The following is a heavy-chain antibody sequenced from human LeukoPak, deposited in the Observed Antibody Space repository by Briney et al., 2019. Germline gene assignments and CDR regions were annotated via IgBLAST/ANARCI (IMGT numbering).Heavy chain of an antibody. CDR1: GGSISSSSYY. CDR3: ARGDCSGGSCYLFDY. CDR2: LYYTGST. D-gene: IGHD2-15*01. J-gene: IGHJ4*02. V-gene: IGHV4-39*01. Sequence: PSETLSLTCTVSGGSISSSSYYWGWIRQPPGKGLEWIGSLYYTGSTYYNPSLKSRVTISVDTSKNQFSLNLRSVTAADTAVYYCARGDCSGGSCYLFDYWGQGALVTVSS.